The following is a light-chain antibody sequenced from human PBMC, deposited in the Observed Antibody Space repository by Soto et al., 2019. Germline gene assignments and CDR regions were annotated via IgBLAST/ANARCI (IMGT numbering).Light chain of an antibody. J-gene: IGKJ2*01. CDR3: HQYSASPNT. CDR1: QSISSGY. CDR2: AAP. Sequence: EIVLTQSPDTLSLSPGERATLSCRASQSISSGYLAWYQQKPAQPPRLVIFAAPLRATGIPDRFSGSGSGTDFTLSINRLEPEDFAVYYCHQYSASPNTFGQGTKVDIK. V-gene: IGKV3-20*01.